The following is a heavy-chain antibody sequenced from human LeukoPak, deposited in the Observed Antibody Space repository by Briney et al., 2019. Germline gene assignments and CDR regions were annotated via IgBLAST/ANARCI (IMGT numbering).Heavy chain of an antibody. D-gene: IGHD2-8*01. CDR2: INGGGSPI. CDR1: GFIFSRDS. V-gene: IGHV3-48*01. J-gene: IGHJ6*03. Sequence: GGSLRLSCAASGFIFSRDSMNWVRQAPGKGLEWVSYINGGGSPIFYADSVRGRFTISRDNAKNSLYLRMNSLRAEDTAVYYCAGGYCTNGVCYRYYYYMDVWGKGTTVTASS. CDR3: AGGYCTNGVCYRYYYYMDV.